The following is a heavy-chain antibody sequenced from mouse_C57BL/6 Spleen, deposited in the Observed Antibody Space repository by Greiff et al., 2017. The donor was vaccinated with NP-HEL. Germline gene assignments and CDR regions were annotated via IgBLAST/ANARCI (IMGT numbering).Heavy chain of an antibody. Sequence: SGPELVKPGASVKMSCKASGYTFTDYNMHWVKQSHGKSLEWIGYINPNNGGTSYNQKFKGKATLTVNKSSSTAYMELRSLTSEDSAVYYCARGIYYYGSSYETYWGQGTLVTVSA. CDR3: ARGIYYYGSSYETY. CDR2: INPNNGGT. V-gene: IGHV1-22*01. J-gene: IGHJ3*01. CDR1: GYTFTDYN. D-gene: IGHD1-1*01.